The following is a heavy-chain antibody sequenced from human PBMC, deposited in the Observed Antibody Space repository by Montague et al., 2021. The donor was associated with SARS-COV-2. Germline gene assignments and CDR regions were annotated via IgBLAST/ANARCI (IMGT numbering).Heavy chain of an antibody. J-gene: IGHJ4*02. D-gene: IGHD5-18*01. Sequence: SLRLSCAASGFTFSSYAMHWVRQAPGKGLEWVAVISYDGSNKYYADSVKGRFTISRDNSKNTLHLQMNSLRAEDTAVYYCARDPDAVDTAPLDYWGQGTLVTVSS. V-gene: IGHV3-30*04. CDR2: ISYDGSNK. CDR3: ARDPDAVDTAPLDY. CDR1: GFTFSSYA.